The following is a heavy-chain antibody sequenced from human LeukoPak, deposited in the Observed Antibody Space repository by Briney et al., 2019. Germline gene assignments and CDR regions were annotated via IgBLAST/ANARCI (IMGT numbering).Heavy chain of an antibody. CDR3: ARHIVVVPAAYFDY. Sequence: SQTLSLTCTVSGGSISSGSYYWSWIRQPAGKGLEWIGRIYTSGSTNYNPSLKSRVTISVDTSKNQFSLKLSSVTAADTAVYYCARHIVVVPAAYFDYSSQGTLVTVSS. V-gene: IGHV4-61*02. CDR1: GGSISSGSYY. CDR2: IYTSGST. J-gene: IGHJ4*02. D-gene: IGHD2-2*01.